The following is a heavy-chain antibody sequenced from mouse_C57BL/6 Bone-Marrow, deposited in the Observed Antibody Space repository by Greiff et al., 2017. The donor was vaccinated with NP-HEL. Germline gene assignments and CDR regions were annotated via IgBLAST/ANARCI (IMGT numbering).Heavy chain of an antibody. J-gene: IGHJ4*01. CDR1: GFNIKDDY. D-gene: IGHD1-1*01. CDR3: TTDGSSPYAMDY. V-gene: IGHV14-4*01. Sequence: VQLQQSGAELVRPGASVKLSYTVSGFNIKDDYMHWVKQRPEQGLEWIGWIDPENGDTEYASKFQGKATITADTSSNTAYLQLSSLTSEDTAVYYCTTDGSSPYAMDYWGQGTSVTVSS. CDR2: IDPENGDT.